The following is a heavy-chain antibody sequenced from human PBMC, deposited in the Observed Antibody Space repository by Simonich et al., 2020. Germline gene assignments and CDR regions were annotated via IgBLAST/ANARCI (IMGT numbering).Heavy chain of an antibody. V-gene: IGHV3-21*01. CDR1: GFTFSSYS. CDR3: ARDVDTAMVFDY. CDR2: ISSSSSYI. J-gene: IGHJ4*02. Sequence: EVQLVESGGGLVKPGGSLRLSCAASGFTFSSYSMNWVRQAPEKGLECVSSISSSSSYIYYADSVKGRFTISRDNAKNSLYLQMNSLRAEDTAVYYCARDVDTAMVFDYWGQGTLVTVSS. D-gene: IGHD5-18*01.